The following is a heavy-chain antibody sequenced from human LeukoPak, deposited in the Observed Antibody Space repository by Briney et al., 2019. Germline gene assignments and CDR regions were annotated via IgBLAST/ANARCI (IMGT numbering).Heavy chain of an antibody. Sequence: XXYXMXWVRQAPGKGLEWVSAISGSGGSTYYADSVKGRFTISRDNSKNTLYLQMNSLRAEDTAVYYCAKDQFTVTTRDYYYGMDVWGQGTTVTVSS. V-gene: IGHV3-23*01. CDR1: XXYX. J-gene: IGHJ6*02. CDR3: AKDQFTVTTRDYYYGMDV. D-gene: IGHD4-17*01. CDR2: ISGSGGST.